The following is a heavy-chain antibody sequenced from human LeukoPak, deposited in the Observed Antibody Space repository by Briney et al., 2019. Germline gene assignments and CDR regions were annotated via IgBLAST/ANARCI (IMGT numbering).Heavy chain of an antibody. D-gene: IGHD6-19*01. CDR2: IYYSGST. CDR1: GASISSYY. J-gene: IGHJ4*02. Sequence: PSETLSLTCTVSGASISSYYWSWIRQPPGKGLEWIGYIYYSGSTNYNPSLKSRVTISVDTSKNQFSLKLSSVTAADTAVYYCARLPSGWYYPDYWGQGTLVTVSS. V-gene: IGHV4-59*08. CDR3: ARLPSGWYYPDY.